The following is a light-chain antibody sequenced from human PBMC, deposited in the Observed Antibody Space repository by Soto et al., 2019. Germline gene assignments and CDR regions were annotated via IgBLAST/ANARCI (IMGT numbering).Light chain of an antibody. CDR2: AAS. CDR3: QQEDTSPPRYP. J-gene: IGKJ2*01. V-gene: IGKV3-20*01. Sequence: EIVLTQSPGTLSLSPGESATLSCRASQSLNSNFSAWYQQKPGQAPRLLVYAASSRATGIPDRFSGSASGTVFTLTIRRLEPEDFAVYYCQQEDTSPPRYPVGQGTKLELK. CDR1: QSLNSNF.